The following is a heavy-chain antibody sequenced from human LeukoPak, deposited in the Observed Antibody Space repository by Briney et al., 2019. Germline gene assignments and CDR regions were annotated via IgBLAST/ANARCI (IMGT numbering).Heavy chain of an antibody. CDR3: ARPYYYDSRIDP. CDR1: GGSISSGDYY. D-gene: IGHD3-22*01. V-gene: IGHV4-30-4*01. CDR2: MYYSGST. J-gene: IGHJ5*02. Sequence: SETLSLTCTVPGGSISSGDYYWSWIRQPPGKGLEWIAYMYYSGSTYYNPSLKSRVTMSADTSKNQLFLKLSSVTAADTAVYYCARPYYYDSRIDPWGQGILVTVSS.